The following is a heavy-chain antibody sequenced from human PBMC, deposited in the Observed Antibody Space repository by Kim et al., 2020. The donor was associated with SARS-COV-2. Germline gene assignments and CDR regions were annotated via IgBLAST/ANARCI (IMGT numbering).Heavy chain of an antibody. J-gene: IGHJ4*02. CDR1: GFTFSSYA. CDR3: AKDTKIFGVVIQWWDY. D-gene: IGHD3-3*01. Sequence: GGSLRLSCAASGFTFSSYAMSWVRQAPGKGLEWVSAISGSGGSTYYADSVKGRFTISRDNSKNTLYLQMNSLRAEDTAVYYCAKDTKIFGVVIQWWDYWGQGTLVTVSS. CDR2: ISGSGGST. V-gene: IGHV3-23*01.